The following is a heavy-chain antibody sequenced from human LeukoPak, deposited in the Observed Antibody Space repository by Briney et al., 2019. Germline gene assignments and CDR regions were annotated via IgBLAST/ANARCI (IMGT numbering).Heavy chain of an antibody. CDR2: IYSGGST. CDR1: GFTFSSYD. J-gene: IGHJ6*02. V-gene: IGHV3-53*01. CDR3: ARLGFYDSSGYYYDYYYGMDV. Sequence: PGGSLRLSCAASGFTFSSYDMSWVRQAPGKGLEWVSVIYSGGSTYYADSVKGRFTISRDNSKNTLYLQMNSLRAEDTAVYYCARLGFYDSSGYYYDYYYGMDVWGQGTTVTVSS. D-gene: IGHD3-22*01.